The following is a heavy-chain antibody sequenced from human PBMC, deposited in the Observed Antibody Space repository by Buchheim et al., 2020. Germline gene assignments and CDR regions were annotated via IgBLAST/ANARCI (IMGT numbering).Heavy chain of an antibody. CDR2: INHSGST. V-gene: IGHV4-34*01. Sequence: QVQLQQWGAGLLKPSETLSLTCAVYGGSFSGYYWSWIRQPPGKGLEWIGEINHSGSTNYNPSLKSRVTISVDTSKNQFSLKLISVTAADTAVYYCARGRPVAARRPQYYYYYYYMDVWGKGTT. D-gene: IGHD6-6*01. CDR1: GGSFSGYY. CDR3: ARGRPVAARRPQYYYYYYYMDV. J-gene: IGHJ6*03.